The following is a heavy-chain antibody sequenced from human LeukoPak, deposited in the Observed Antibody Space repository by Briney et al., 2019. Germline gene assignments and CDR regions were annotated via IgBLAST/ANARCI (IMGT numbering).Heavy chain of an antibody. CDR1: GFTFSSYS. V-gene: IGHV3-48*01. CDR3: ARASSDSSIADMDV. CDR2: ISSSSSTI. J-gene: IGHJ6*03. Sequence: GGSLRLSCAASGFTFSSYSMNWVRQAPGKGLEWVSYISSSSSTIYYADSVKGRFTISRDNAKNSLYLQMNSLRAEDTAVYYCARASSDSSIADMDVWGKGTTVTVSS. D-gene: IGHD6-6*01.